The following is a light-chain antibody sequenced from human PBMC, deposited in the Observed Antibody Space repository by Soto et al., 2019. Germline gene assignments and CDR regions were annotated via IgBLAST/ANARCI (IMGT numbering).Light chain of an antibody. CDR1: QSISSW. CDR3: QQYNSYLT. J-gene: IGKJ4*01. V-gene: IGKV1-5*01. CDR2: DAS. Sequence: DIQMTRSPSTLSASVGDRVTITCRASQSISSWLAWYQQKPGKAPKLLIYDASSLESGVPSRFSGSGSGTEFTLTISSLQPDDFATYYCQQYNSYLTFGGGTKVEIK.